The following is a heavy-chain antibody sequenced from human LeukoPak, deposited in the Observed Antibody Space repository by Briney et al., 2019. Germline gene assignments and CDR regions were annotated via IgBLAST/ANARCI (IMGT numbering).Heavy chain of an antibody. CDR1: GGTFSSYA. J-gene: IGHJ4*02. D-gene: IGHD6-6*01. CDR2: IIPIFGTA. V-gene: IGHV1-69*05. Sequence: GASVKASCKASGGTFSSYAISWVRQAPGQGLEWMGGIIPIFGTANYAQKFQGRVTITTDESTSTAYMELSSLRSEDTAVYYCARSYADSSSSGKFDYWGRGTLVTVSS. CDR3: ARSYADSSSSGKFDY.